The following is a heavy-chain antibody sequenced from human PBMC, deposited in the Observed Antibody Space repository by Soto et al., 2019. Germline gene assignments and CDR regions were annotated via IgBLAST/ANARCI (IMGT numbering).Heavy chain of an antibody. V-gene: IGHV4-4*07. Sequence: PSETLSLTCTVSGGSISNYFCNWIRQPAGKGLEWIGRIDNSGSTNYNPSLKSRITMSADTSRNQFSLKLNSVTAADTAVYYCASGDSSGYYYYFDYWGQGTLVTVSS. D-gene: IGHD3-22*01. CDR2: IDNSGST. CDR3: ASGDSSGYYYYFDY. J-gene: IGHJ4*02. CDR1: GGSISNYF.